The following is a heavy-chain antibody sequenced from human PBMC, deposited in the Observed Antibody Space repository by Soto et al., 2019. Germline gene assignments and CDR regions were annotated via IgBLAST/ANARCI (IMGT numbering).Heavy chain of an antibody. J-gene: IGHJ5*01. CDR3: ARSRRGILDS. CDR2: IQTNVAT. D-gene: IGHD5-12*01. V-gene: IGHV4-31*03. CDR1: GDSLTSAVYY. Sequence: QVQMQESGPGLVTPSQTLSLTCSVSGDSLTSAVYYCSLIPTLPGTGLEWIWYIQTNVATFYSPSLKSRATISAATSKNQFSLRLSAVTAADTAMYYCARSRRGILDSWGQGTLVTVSS.